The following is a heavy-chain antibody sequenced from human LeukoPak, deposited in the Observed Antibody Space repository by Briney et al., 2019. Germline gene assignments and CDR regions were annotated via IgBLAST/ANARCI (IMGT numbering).Heavy chain of an antibody. J-gene: IGHJ6*03. CDR3: ARDYDILTGYYSSYYMDV. CDR1: GGSISSGSYY. Sequence: PSETLSLTCTVSGGSISSGSYYWSWIRQPAGKGLEWIGRIYTSGSTNYNPSLKSRVTISVDTSKNQFSLKLSPVTAADTAVYYCARDYDILTGYYSSYYMDVWGKGTTVTVSS. CDR2: IYTSGST. V-gene: IGHV4-61*02. D-gene: IGHD3-9*01.